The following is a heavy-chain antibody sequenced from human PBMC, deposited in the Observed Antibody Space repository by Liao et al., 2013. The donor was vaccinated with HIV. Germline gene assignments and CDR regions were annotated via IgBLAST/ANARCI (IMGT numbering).Heavy chain of an antibody. CDR1: NYSVSSGDYY. V-gene: IGHV4-61*02. CDR3: ARQRVLMGFDAFDI. CDR2: LYTSGSS. Sequence: QGLLQESGPGLVKPSQTLSLTCTVSNYSVSSGDYYWTWIRWPAGKGLEWIGRLYTSGSSNYNPSFKSRVAMSIDTSKSQFSLILNSVTAADTAVYYCARQRVLMGFDAFDIWGQGTTVTVSS. D-gene: IGHD3-9*01. J-gene: IGHJ3*02.